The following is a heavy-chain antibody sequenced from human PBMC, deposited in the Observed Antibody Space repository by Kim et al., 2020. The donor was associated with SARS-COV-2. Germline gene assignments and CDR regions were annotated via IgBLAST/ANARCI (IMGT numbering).Heavy chain of an antibody. V-gene: IGHV3-23*01. D-gene: IGHD2-21*01. Sequence: GSLRLSCVASGFTFDTYAMSWVRQAPGKGLEWVSVISGGAVNKFYADSVRGRFTISRDNSKNTLYLQTNRLRDEDTALYYCAKMVIMDGYNYFYYYAMDVGGQGNTVTVSS. CDR2: ISGGAVNK. J-gene: IGHJ6*02. CDR1: GFTFDTYA. CDR3: AKMVIMDGYNYFYYYAMDV.